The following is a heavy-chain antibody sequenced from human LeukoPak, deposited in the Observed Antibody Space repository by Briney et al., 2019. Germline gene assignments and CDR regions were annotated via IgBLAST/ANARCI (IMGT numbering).Heavy chain of an antibody. CDR3: ASNRYGDYLAGDY. D-gene: IGHD4-17*01. V-gene: IGHV4-4*02. Sequence: SGTLSLTCAVSGGSVSRSNWWSWVRQPPGKGLEWIGEIYHSGRTNYNPSLKSRVTISADKSKNQFSLNLSSVTAADTAVYYCASNRYGDYLAGDYWGQGTLVTVSS. CDR2: IYHSGRT. J-gene: IGHJ4*02. CDR1: GGSVSRSNW.